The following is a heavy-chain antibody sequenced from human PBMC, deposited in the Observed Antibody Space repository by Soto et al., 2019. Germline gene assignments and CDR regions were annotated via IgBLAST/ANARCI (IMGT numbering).Heavy chain of an antibody. Sequence: EVLLVESGGGLAKPGESLRLSCAASGFTFTDAWMHWVRQGPGRRLEWVGRIKTKSDSAATDYTAPVKDRFTISRDDSNDTLYLPMTRLKTGATVVYCWTIDAVLHDGRGNSSGGAYWGQGTLVTVSS. CDR2: IKTKSDSAAT. CDR3: TIDAVLHDGRGNSSGGAY. J-gene: IGHJ4*02. CDR1: GFTFTDAW. V-gene: IGHV3-15*07. D-gene: IGHD3-22*01.